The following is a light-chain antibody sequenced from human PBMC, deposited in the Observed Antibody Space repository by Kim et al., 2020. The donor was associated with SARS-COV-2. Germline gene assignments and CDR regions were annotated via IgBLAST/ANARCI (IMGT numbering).Light chain of an antibody. J-gene: IGLJ2*01. CDR2: STT. CDR3: LLYFGGAQV. CDR1: TGAVTSGYY. V-gene: IGLV7-43*01. Sequence: PGGTVTLTCASNTGAVTSGYYPNWFQQKPGQAPRSLIYSTTNTHSWTPARCSGSLLEGKAALTLSGVQPEDEAEYYCLLYFGGAQVFGGGTQLTVL.